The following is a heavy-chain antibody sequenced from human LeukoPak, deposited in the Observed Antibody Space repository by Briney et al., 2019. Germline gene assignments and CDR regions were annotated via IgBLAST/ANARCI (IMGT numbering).Heavy chain of an antibody. Sequence: PGRSLRLSCAASGFTFSSYWMSWVRQAPGKGLEWVGRIKSKTDGGTTDYAAPVKGRFTISRDDSKNTLYLQMNSLKTEDTAVYYCSNWNDVYWGQGTLVTVSS. V-gene: IGHV3-15*01. CDR1: GFTFSSYW. J-gene: IGHJ4*02. CDR3: SNWNDVY. D-gene: IGHD1-1*01. CDR2: IKSKTDGGTT.